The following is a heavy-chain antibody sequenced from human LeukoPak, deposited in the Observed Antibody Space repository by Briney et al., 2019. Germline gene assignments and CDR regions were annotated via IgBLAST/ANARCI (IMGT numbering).Heavy chain of an antibody. CDR2: INHSGST. Sequence: SETLSLTCAVYGGSFSGYYWSWTRQPPGKGLEWIGEINHSGSTNYNPSLRSRVTISVDTSKNQFSLKLSSVTAADTAVYYCASIKYDSSGYYYVPYYYYGMDVWGQGTTVTVSS. J-gene: IGHJ6*02. CDR1: GGSFSGYY. CDR3: ASIKYDSSGYYYVPYYYYGMDV. D-gene: IGHD3-22*01. V-gene: IGHV4-34*01.